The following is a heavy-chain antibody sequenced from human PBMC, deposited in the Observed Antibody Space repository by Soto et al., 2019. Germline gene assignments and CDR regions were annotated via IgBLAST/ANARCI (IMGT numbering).Heavy chain of an antibody. D-gene: IGHD3-22*01. CDR3: ARLDRSTSKIGV. V-gene: IGHV4-59*01. Sequence: WTWIRQSPGKGLEWIGYIHHNETDDCNPSLKSRVSISLDTSKNQCSLQLTSATTADTAVYYCARLDRSTSKIGVWGKGTTVTVSS. J-gene: IGHJ6*04. CDR2: IHHNETD.